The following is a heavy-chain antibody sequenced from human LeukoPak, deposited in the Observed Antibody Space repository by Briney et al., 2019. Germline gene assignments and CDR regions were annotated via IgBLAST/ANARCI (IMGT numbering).Heavy chain of an antibody. D-gene: IGHD5-18*01. CDR2: INPSGGST. CDR3: ARDDGYSYGSGHFDY. J-gene: IGHJ4*02. V-gene: IGHV1-46*03. Sequence: ASVKVSCKASGYTFTSYYMHWVRQAPGQGLEWLGIINPSGGSTSYAQKFQGRVTMTRDTSTSTVYMELSSLRSEDTAVYYCARDDGYSYGSGHFDYWGQGTLVTVSS. CDR1: GYTFTSYY.